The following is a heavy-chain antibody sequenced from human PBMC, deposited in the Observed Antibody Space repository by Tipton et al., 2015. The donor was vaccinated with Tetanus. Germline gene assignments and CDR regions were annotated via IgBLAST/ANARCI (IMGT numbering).Heavy chain of an antibody. CDR3: ARHQSGYFTPFDY. D-gene: IGHD3-3*01. CDR1: GGSIRGGTFY. J-gene: IGHJ4*02. Sequence: TLSLTCTVSGGSIRGGTFYWGWIRQPPGKGLEWIGSIYESGDTYYIPSLESRVTISVDTSKNQFSLNLNSMAAADTGVYYCARHQSGYFTPFDYWGQGNLVTVSS. CDR2: IYESGDT. V-gene: IGHV4-39*01.